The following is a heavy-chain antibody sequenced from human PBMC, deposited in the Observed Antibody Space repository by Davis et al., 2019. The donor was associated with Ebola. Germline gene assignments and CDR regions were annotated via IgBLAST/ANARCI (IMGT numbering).Heavy chain of an antibody. Sequence: SETLSLTCAVSGGSFSGYYWSWIRQPPGKGLEWIGEINHSGSTNYNPSPKSRVTISVDTSKNQFSLKLSSVTAADTAVYYCARGPKRGWYFYYWGQGTLVTVSS. CDR3: ARGPKRGWYFYY. J-gene: IGHJ4*02. D-gene: IGHD6-19*01. CDR1: GGSFSGYY. V-gene: IGHV4-34*01. CDR2: INHSGST.